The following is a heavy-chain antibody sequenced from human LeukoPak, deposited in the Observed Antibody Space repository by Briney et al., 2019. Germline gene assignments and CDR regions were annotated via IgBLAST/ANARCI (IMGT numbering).Heavy chain of an antibody. CDR2: ISGSGSST. CDR3: ARDYSSSWYGGIPTDY. D-gene: IGHD6-13*01. V-gene: IGHV3-23*01. Sequence: GGSLRLSCAASGFTFSSYGMSWVRQAPGKGLEWVSAISGSGSSTYYADSVKGRFTISRDNSKNTLYLQMNSLRAEDTAVYYCARDYSSSWYGGIPTDYWGQGTLVTVSS. J-gene: IGHJ4*02. CDR1: GFTFSSYG.